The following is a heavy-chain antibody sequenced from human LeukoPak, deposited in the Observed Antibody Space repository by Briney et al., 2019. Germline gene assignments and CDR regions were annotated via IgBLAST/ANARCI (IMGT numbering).Heavy chain of an antibody. Sequence: AGGSLRLSCAASGFTFSSYSMNWVRQAPGKGLEWVSYISSRSSTIYYADSVKGRFTISRDSATNSLYLQMNSLRAEDTAVYYCARKGGPLGPPFDNWGQGTLVTVSS. CDR2: ISSRSSTI. J-gene: IGHJ4*02. CDR1: GFTFSSYS. D-gene: IGHD7-27*01. CDR3: ARKGGPLGPPFDN. V-gene: IGHV3-48*04.